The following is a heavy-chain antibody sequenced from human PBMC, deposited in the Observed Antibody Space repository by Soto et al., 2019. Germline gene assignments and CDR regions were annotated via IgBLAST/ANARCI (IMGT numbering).Heavy chain of an antibody. CDR3: ARESRFVTDV. Sequence: SETLSLTSPVSGGSIRSGDYYWSWIRQPPGKGLEWIGYIYYSGSTYYNPSLKSRVTISVDTSKNQFSLKLSSVTAADTAVYYCARESRFVTDVWGQGTTVTVSS. J-gene: IGHJ6*02. V-gene: IGHV4-30-4*01. CDR2: IYYSGST. CDR1: GGSIRSGDYY. D-gene: IGHD3-16*01.